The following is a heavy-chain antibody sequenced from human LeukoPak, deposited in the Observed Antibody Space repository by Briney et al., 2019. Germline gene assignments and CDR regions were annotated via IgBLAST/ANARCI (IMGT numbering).Heavy chain of an antibody. V-gene: IGHV3-23*01. Sequence: GGSLRLSCAASGFTFSSYAMSWVRQAPGKGLEWVSAISGSGGSTYYADSVKGRFAISRDNPKNTLHLQMNSLRAEDTAVHYCASPGGVPTPDPWGQGTLVTVSS. CDR2: ISGSGGST. CDR1: GFTFSSYA. D-gene: IGHD3-16*01. CDR3: ASPGGVPTPDP. J-gene: IGHJ5*02.